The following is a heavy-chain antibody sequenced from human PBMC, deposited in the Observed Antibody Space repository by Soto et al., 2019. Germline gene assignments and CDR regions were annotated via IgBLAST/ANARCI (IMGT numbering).Heavy chain of an antibody. CDR2: IIPIFGTA. V-gene: IGHV1-69*13. CDR1: GGTFSSYA. D-gene: IGHD2-2*01. CDR3: ARDEGPQSSTSSVGY. J-gene: IGHJ4*02. Sequence: GASVKVSCKASGGTFSSYAISWVRQAPGQGLEWMGGIIPIFGTANYAQKFQGRVTITADESTSTAYMELSSLRSEDTAVYYCARDEGPQSSTSSVGYWGQGTLVTVSS.